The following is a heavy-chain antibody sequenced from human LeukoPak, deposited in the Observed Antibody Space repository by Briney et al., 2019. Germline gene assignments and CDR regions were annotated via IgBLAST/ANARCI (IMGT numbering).Heavy chain of an antibody. J-gene: IGHJ4*02. CDR3: ARLSVAFSPQFSGNFFVDYFDY. CDR1: GFTFSSYA. Sequence: GGSLRLSCAASGFTFSSYAMSWVRQAPGKGLEWVSAISGSGGSTYYADSVKGRFTISRDNSKNTLYLHMNSLRAEDTAVYYCARLSVAFSPQFSGNFFVDYFDYWGQGTLVTVSS. CDR2: ISGSGGST. D-gene: IGHD1-26*01. V-gene: IGHV3-23*01.